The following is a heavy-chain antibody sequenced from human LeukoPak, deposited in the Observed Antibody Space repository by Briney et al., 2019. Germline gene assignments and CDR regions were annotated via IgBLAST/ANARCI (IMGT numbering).Heavy chain of an antibody. Sequence: QPGRSLRLSCAASGFTFSSYGMHWVRQAPGKGLEWVAVIWYDGSNKYYVDSVKGRYTISRDNTKNTLYLQMNSLRAEDTAVYYCAKDATATLDYWGQGALVTVSS. CDR2: IWYDGSNK. CDR3: AKDATATLDY. V-gene: IGHV3-33*06. D-gene: IGHD2-21*02. CDR1: GFTFSSYG. J-gene: IGHJ4*02.